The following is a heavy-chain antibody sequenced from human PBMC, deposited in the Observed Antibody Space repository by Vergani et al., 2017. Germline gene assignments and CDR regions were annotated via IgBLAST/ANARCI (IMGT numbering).Heavy chain of an antibody. CDR2: VAPEDGET. V-gene: IGHV1-69-2*01. CDR1: GSTFTDHY. D-gene: IGHD4-17*01. CDR3: ATPQTVTTGGMEV. J-gene: IGHJ6*02. Sequence: EVQLVQSGAEVKKPGATMKISCKVSGSTFTDHYMHWVNQAPGKGLEWMVLVAPEDGETIYADKFKDRVTIDADTSTDTAHLELSSLRSEDTAVYYCATPQTVTTGGMEVWGQGTTVSVSS.